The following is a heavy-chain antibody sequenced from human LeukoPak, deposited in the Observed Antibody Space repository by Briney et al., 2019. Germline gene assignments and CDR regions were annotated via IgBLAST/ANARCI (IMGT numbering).Heavy chain of an antibody. CDR1: GFTFSTSG. J-gene: IGHJ4*02. CDR2: ISGGGGGT. V-gene: IGHV3-23*01. D-gene: IGHD5-18*01. Sequence: GGSLRLSCEASGFTFSTSGMGWVRQAPGKGLEWVSSISGGGGGTYYADSVKGRFTISRDNSKNTLYLQMYSLRAEDTALYYCANRDTGYYFDYWGQGTLVTVSS. CDR3: ANRDTGYYFDY.